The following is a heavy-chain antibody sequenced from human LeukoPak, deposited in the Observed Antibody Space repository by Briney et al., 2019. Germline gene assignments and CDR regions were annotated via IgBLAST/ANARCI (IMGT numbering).Heavy chain of an antibody. V-gene: IGHV3-30*18. J-gene: IGHJ4*02. Sequence: GGSLRLSCAATGFTFSSYGMHWVRQAPGKGLEWVAVISYDGSNKYYADSVKGRFTISRDNSKNTLYLQMNSLRAEDTAVYYCAQGAVVPAAYYFDYWGQGTLVTVSS. CDR2: ISYDGSNK. D-gene: IGHD2-2*01. CDR3: AQGAVVPAAYYFDY. CDR1: GFTFSSYG.